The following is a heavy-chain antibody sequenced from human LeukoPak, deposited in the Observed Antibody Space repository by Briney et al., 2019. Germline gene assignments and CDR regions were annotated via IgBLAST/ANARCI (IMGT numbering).Heavy chain of an antibody. CDR3: VRGATAVTRHLDY. CDR1: GFTFSSYS. D-gene: IGHD4-23*01. Sequence: GGSLRLSCAASGFTFSSYSMNWVRQAPGKGLEWVSYISSSGSTIYYADSVKGRFTISRDNAKNSLYLQMNSLRPEDTAVYYCVRGATAVTRHLDYWGQGTLVTVSS. V-gene: IGHV3-48*04. J-gene: IGHJ4*02. CDR2: ISSSGSTI.